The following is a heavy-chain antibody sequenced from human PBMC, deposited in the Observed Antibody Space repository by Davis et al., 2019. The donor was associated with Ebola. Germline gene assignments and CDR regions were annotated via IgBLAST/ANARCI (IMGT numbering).Heavy chain of an antibody. CDR1: GFLFSSYA. V-gene: IGHV3-23*01. D-gene: IGHD3-10*01. CDR3: AKDLTSYYGSGDFFDY. J-gene: IGHJ4*02. Sequence: GEPLKISCAASGFLFSSYAMSWVRQAPGRGLEWVSSISASGGATFYADSVKGRIVMSRDNSNDTLYLRMNNLRAEDTAIYYCAKDLTSYYGSGDFFDYWGQGILVTVSS. CDR2: ISASGGAT.